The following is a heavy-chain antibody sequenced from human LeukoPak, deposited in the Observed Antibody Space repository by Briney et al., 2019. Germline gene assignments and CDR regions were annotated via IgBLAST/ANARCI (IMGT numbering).Heavy chain of an antibody. CDR3: ARVRPVAPYYFDY. J-gene: IGHJ4*02. CDR1: GFTFSSYS. Sequence: PGGSLRLSCAASGFTFSSYSMNWVRQAPGKGLEWVSSISSSSSYIYYADSVKGRFTISRDNAKNSLYLQMNSLRAEDMAVYYCARVRPVAPYYFDYWGQGTLVTVSS. V-gene: IGHV3-21*01. CDR2: ISSSSSYI. D-gene: IGHD4-23*01.